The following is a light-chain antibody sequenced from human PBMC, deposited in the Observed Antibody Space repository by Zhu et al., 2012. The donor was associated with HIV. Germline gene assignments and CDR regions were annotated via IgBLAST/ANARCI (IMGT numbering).Light chain of an antibody. J-gene: IGKJ1*01. CDR2: GAS. Sequence: EILMTQSPGTLSLSPGERATLSCRASQSVSSSYLAWYQQKPGQAPRPLIYGASDRASGVPDRFSGSGSGTDFTLSISRLEPEDFAVYYCHQYDNSWTFGQGTKVEIK. CDR3: HQYDNSWT. CDR1: QSVSSSY. V-gene: IGKV3-20*01.